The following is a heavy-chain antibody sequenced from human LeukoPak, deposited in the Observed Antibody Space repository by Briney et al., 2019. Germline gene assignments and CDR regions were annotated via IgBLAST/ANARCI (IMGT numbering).Heavy chain of an antibody. J-gene: IGHJ3*02. CDR1: GFTFSSYA. Sequence: PGGSLRLSCAASGFTFSSYAMHWVRQAPGKGLEWVAVISYDGSNKYYADSVKGRFTISRDNSKNTLYLQMNSLRAEDTAVYYCARVGDPGPEPFGIWGQGTMVTVSS. CDR3: ARVGDPGPEPFGI. CDR2: ISYDGSNK. V-gene: IGHV3-30-3*01. D-gene: IGHD3-16*01.